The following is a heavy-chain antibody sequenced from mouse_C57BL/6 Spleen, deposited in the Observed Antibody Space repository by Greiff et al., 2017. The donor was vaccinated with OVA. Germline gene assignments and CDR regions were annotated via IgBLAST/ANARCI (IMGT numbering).Heavy chain of an antibody. V-gene: IGHV10-3*01. CDR3: VREDGYYFYYAMDY. D-gene: IGHD2-3*01. Sequence: EVNVVESGGGLVQPKGSLKLSCAASGFTFNTYAMHWVRQAPGKGLEWVARIRSKSSNYATYYADSVKDRFTISRDDSQSMLYLQMNNLKTEDTAMYYCVREDGYYFYYAMDYWGQGTSVTVSS. CDR1: GFTFNTYA. CDR2: IRSKSSNYAT. J-gene: IGHJ4*01.